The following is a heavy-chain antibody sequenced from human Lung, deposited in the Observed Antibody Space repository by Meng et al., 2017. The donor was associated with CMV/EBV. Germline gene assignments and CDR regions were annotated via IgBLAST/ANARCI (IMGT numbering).Heavy chain of an antibody. CDR2: IKPSTGDT. CDR3: TREGFDY. V-gene: IGHV1-2*06. J-gene: IGHJ4*02. Sequence: QVQLAQSGAEVTEPGTSVKLSCKTSGYTFNDYWIHWVRQAPGQGLEWMGRIKPSTGDTSYAQKFRGRLTVTRDTPISTVYMEVNSLTSDDTAVYYCTREGFDYWGQGALVTVSS. CDR1: GYTFNDYW.